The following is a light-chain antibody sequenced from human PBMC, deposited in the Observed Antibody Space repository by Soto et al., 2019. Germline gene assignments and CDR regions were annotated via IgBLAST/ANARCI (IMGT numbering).Light chain of an antibody. CDR2: AAS. CDR3: LQHNSYPLT. CDR1: QSLVYSDVNTY. Sequence: MTQSPLSLAATLGERASISCSSSQSLVYSDVNTYLNWFQQKPGKAPKRLIYAASSLQSGVPSRFSGSGSGTEFTLTISSLQPEDFATYYCLQHNSYPLTVGQGTRLDIK. V-gene: IGKV1-17*01. J-gene: IGKJ5*01.